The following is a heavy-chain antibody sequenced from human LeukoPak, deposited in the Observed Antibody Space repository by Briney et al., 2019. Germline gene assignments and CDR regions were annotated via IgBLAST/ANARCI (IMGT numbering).Heavy chain of an antibody. J-gene: IGHJ4*02. CDR2: SNPSSGGT. Sequence: ASVKVSCKAAGYIFTGYYLHWVRQAPGQGLEWMGWSNPSSGGTNYAQKFQGRVTMTRDTSISTAYMELSRLRSDDTAVYYCARGPGGGYDWLGHWGQGTLVTVSS. CDR3: ARGPGGGYDWLGH. D-gene: IGHD5-12*01. V-gene: IGHV1-2*02. CDR1: GYIFTGYY.